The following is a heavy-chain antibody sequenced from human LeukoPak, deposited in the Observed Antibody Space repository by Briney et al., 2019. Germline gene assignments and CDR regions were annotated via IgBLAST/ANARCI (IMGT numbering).Heavy chain of an antibody. Sequence: GASVKVSCKASGYTFTSYGISWVRQAPGQGLEWMGWISAYNGNTNYAQKLQGRVTITTDESTSTAYMELSSLRSEDTAVYYCAYSTRDSSGWYAFDYWGQGTLVTVSS. CDR1: GYTFTSYG. CDR2: ISAYNGNT. CDR3: AYSTRDSSGWYAFDY. V-gene: IGHV1-18*01. D-gene: IGHD6-19*01. J-gene: IGHJ4*02.